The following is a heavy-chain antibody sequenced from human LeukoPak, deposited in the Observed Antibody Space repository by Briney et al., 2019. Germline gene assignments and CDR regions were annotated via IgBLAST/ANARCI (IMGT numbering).Heavy chain of an antibody. CDR3: ARDPPPPLRYFEWLRSPPFY. V-gene: IGHV1-69*04. CDR2: IIPILGIA. J-gene: IGHJ4*02. CDR1: GGTFSSYA. D-gene: IGHD3-9*01. Sequence: ASVKVSCKASGGTFSSYAISWVRQAPGQGLEWMGRIIPILGIANYAQKFQGRVTTTADKSTSTAYMELSSLRSEDTAVYYCARDPPPPLRYFEWLRSPPFYWGQGTLVTVSS.